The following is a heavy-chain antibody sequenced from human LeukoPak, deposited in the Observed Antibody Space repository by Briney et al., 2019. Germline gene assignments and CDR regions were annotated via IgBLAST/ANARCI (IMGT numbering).Heavy chain of an antibody. J-gene: IGHJ4*02. CDR3: ARSVPDYTRFDY. D-gene: IGHD4-11*01. V-gene: IGHV3-23*01. CDR1: GFTFSDCA. CDR2: FKTNSGQV. Sequence: GGSLRLSCVASGFTFSDCAMNWVRQAPGKGLEWDSTFKTNSGQVYYAESVRGRFTISRDNSKNTVYLQMSSLRAEDTALYYCARSVPDYTRFDYWGQGALVTVSS.